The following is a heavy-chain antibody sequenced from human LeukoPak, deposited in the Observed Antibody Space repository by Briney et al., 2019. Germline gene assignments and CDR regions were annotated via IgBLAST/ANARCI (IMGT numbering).Heavy chain of an antibody. CDR1: GYTFTSYD. CDR2: ITSHNDNR. J-gene: IGHJ1*01. Sequence: ASVKVSCKASGYTFTSYDINWVRQAPGQGLEWMGWITSHNDNRNYAQKFQGRVTMTRDTSTSTVYMELSSLRSEDTAVYYCARGQHCYDSSGYYLLAEYFQHWGQGTLVIVSS. CDR3: ARGQHCYDSSGYYLLAEYFQH. D-gene: IGHD3-22*01. V-gene: IGHV1-8*02.